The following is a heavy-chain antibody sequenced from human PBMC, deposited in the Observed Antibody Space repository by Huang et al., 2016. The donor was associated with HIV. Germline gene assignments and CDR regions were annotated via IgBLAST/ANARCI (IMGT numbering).Heavy chain of an antibody. CDR3: TRGPLGWLVHRYFYH. D-gene: IGHD6-19*01. Sequence: EVQLVESGGGLVQPGGSLRVSCAASGFSISNYWMSWVNQTPGKGLEWVASIKQDGSEKDYVDAVKGRFIISRDNAKNSLYLQMNSLRAEDTAVYYCTRGPLGWLVHRYFYHWGQGTLVTVSS. CDR2: IKQDGSEK. J-gene: IGHJ1*01. V-gene: IGHV3-7*01. CDR1: GFSISNYW.